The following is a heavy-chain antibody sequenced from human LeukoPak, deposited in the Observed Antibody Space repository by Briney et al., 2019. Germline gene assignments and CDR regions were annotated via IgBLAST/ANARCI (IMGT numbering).Heavy chain of an antibody. D-gene: IGHD5-12*01. Sequence: GGSLRLSCAASGFTFSSYGMHWVRQAPGKGLEWVAVIWYDGSNKYYADSVKGRLTISRDNSKNTLYLQMNSLRAEDTAVYYCAVATHPDYYYYMDVWGKGTTVTVSS. CDR3: AVATHPDYYYYMDV. J-gene: IGHJ6*03. V-gene: IGHV3-33*01. CDR2: IWYDGSNK. CDR1: GFTFSSYG.